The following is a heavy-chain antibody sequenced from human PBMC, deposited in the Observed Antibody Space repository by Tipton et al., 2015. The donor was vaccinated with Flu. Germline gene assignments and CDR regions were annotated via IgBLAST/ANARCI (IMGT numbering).Heavy chain of an antibody. V-gene: IGHV4-61*02. Sequence: GLVKPSQTLSLTCTVSGGSISSGSYYWSWIRRPAGRGLEWIGRIYSSGDTKYNPSLESRVIMSIDTSKSQFSLNLSSVTATDTAVYYCARVRGALLDSWGQGTLVTVSS. CDR3: ARVRGALLDS. CDR1: GGSISSGSYY. D-gene: IGHD4/OR15-4a*01. CDR2: IYSSGDT. J-gene: IGHJ5*02.